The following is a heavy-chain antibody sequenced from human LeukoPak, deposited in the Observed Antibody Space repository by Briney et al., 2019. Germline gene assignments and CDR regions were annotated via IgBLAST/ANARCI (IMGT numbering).Heavy chain of an antibody. J-gene: IGHJ3*02. D-gene: IGHD3-3*01. CDR3: ARSGFWKDNPAFDI. CDR2: INPKTGNP. CDR1: GYTFIKYA. Sequence: ASVKVSCKASGYTFIKYAVNWVRQAPGQGLEWMGWINPKTGNPTYAQGFTGRFVFSLDTSVTTAYLQISSLKDDDTAVYYCARSGFWKDNPAFDIWGQGTMVIVSS. V-gene: IGHV7-4-1*02.